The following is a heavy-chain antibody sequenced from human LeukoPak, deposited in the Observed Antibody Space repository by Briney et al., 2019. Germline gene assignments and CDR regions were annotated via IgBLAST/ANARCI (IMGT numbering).Heavy chain of an antibody. CDR3: ARDSHYDSSGLSFDY. D-gene: IGHD3-22*01. CDR1: GYTFTSYY. Sequence: ASVKVSCKASGYTFTSYYMHWVRQAPGQGLEWMGWINPNSGGTNYAQKFQGRVTMTRDTSISTAYMELSRLRSDDTAVYYCARDSHYDSSGLSFDYWGQGTLVTVSS. CDR2: INPNSGGT. V-gene: IGHV1-2*02. J-gene: IGHJ4*02.